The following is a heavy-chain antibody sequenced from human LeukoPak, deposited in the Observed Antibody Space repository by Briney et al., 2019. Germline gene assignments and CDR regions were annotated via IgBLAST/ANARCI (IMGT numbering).Heavy chain of an antibody. J-gene: IGHJ4*02. D-gene: IGHD6-19*01. Sequence: GGSLRLSCAASGFTFSSYWMHWVRQAPGKGLVWVSRINSDGSSTSYADSVKGRFTISRDKAKNTLYLQMNSLRAEDTAVYYCARVPSRGISLADYWGQGTLVTVSS. CDR1: GFTFSSYW. CDR2: INSDGSST. V-gene: IGHV3-74*01. CDR3: ARVPSRGISLADY.